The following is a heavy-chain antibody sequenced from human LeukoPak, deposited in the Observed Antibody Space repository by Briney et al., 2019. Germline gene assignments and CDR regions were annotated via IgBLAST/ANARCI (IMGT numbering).Heavy chain of an antibody. D-gene: IGHD6-6*01. CDR3: AKDLALKYSSSFQGFSG. Sequence: PGGSLRLSCAASGFTCSSYAMGWVRQAPGKGLEWVSAISGSGGSTYYADSVKGRFTISRDNSKNTLYLQMNSLRAEDTAVYYCAKDLALKYSSSFQGFSGWGQGTLVTVSS. V-gene: IGHV3-23*01. J-gene: IGHJ4*02. CDR1: GFTCSSYA. CDR2: ISGSGGST.